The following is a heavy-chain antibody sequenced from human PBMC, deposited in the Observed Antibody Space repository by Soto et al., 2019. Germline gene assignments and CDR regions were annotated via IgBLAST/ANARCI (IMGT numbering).Heavy chain of an antibody. J-gene: IGHJ6*02. CDR3: ARDLRRYCSNGVCDGMDV. Sequence: EASVKVSCKAPGYNFVNYGITWVRQAPGQGLEWMGWISAYNGNINYAQRVRGRVTLTTDTSATTAYMELRSLRSDDTAVYYCARDLRRYCSNGVCDGMDVWGQGTTVTVSS. V-gene: IGHV1-18*01. CDR1: GYNFVNYG. CDR2: ISAYNGNI. D-gene: IGHD2-8*01.